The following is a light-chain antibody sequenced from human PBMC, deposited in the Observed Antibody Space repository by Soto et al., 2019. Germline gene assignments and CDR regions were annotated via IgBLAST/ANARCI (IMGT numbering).Light chain of an antibody. CDR2: DAS. CDR3: QQRRSWPLT. CDR1: QSVSSY. V-gene: IGKV3-11*01. Sequence: EIVLTQSPATLSLSPGERATLSCRASQSVSSYLAWYQQKPGQAPMLLIYDASNRATGIPARFSGSGSGTDFTLTISSLEPEDFAVYYCQQRRSWPLTFGQGTRLEIK. J-gene: IGKJ5*01.